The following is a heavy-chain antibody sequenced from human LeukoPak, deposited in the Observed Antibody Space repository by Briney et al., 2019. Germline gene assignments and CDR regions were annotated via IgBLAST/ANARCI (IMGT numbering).Heavy chain of an antibody. D-gene: IGHD2-2*01. CDR2: ISSSSSYI. CDR3: AKDQYCSSTSCYFDP. CDR1: GFTFSSYS. V-gene: IGHV3-21*04. Sequence: GGPLRLSCAASGFTFSSYSMNWVRQAPGKGLEWVSSISSSSSYIYYADSVKGRFTISRDNAKNSLYLQMNSLRAEDTAVYYCAKDQYCSSTSCYFDPWGQGTLVTVSS. J-gene: IGHJ5*02.